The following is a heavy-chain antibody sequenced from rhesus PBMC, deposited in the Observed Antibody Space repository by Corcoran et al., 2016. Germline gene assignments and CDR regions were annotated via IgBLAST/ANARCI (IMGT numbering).Heavy chain of an antibody. Sequence: QVQLQESGPGLVKPSETLSLTCAVSVGSISGGYYWGCIRPHPGKGLEWIGHIYGNSASTDYNPSLKSRVTISTDTSKNQFSLKLSSVTAADTAVYYCARVGVFDYWGQGVLVTVSS. V-gene: IGHV4S7*01. CDR2: IYGNSAST. CDR3: ARVGVFDY. J-gene: IGHJ4*01. D-gene: IGHD3-34*01. CDR1: VGSISGGYY.